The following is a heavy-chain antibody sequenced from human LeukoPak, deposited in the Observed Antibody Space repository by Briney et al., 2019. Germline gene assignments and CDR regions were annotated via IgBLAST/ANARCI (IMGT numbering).Heavy chain of an antibody. Sequence: GGSLRLSCAASGFTFSSYAMHWVRQAPGKGLEWVAVISYDGSNKYYADSVKGRFTISRDNSKNTLYLQMNSLRAEDTAVYYCAKGLWYYYDSSGYVDYWGQGTLVTVSS. D-gene: IGHD3-22*01. V-gene: IGHV3-30*04. CDR1: GFTFSSYA. CDR3: AKGLWYYYDSSGYVDY. CDR2: ISYDGSNK. J-gene: IGHJ4*02.